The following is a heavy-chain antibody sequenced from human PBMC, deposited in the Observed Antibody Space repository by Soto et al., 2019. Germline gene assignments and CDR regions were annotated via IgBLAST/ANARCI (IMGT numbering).Heavy chain of an antibody. CDR2: ISGSGGST. CDR1: GFTFSSYA. D-gene: IGHD5-12*01. Sequence: GGSLRLSCAASGFTFSSYAMHWVRQAPGKGLEWVSAISGSGGSTYYADSVKGRFTISRDNSKNTLYLQMNSLRAEDTAVYYCAKDWGLRFGMDVWGQGTTVTVSS. V-gene: IGHV3-23*01. J-gene: IGHJ6*02. CDR3: AKDWGLRFGMDV.